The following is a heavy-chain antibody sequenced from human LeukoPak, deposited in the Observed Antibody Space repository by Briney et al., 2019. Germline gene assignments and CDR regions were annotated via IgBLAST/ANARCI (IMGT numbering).Heavy chain of an antibody. Sequence: SETLSLTCTVSGGSISSSSYYWGWIRQPPGKGLEWIGSIYYSGSTYYNPSLKSRVTISVDTSKNQFSLKLSSVTAADTAVYYCAREVTYYYDSSGYFEFDPWGQGTLVTVSS. J-gene: IGHJ5*02. V-gene: IGHV4-39*07. D-gene: IGHD3-22*01. CDR1: GGSISSSSYY. CDR2: IYYSGST. CDR3: AREVTYYYDSSGYFEFDP.